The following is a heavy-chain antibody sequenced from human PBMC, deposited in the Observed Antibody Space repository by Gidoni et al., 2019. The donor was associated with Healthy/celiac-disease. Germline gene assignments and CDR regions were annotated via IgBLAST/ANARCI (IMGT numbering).Heavy chain of an antibody. Sequence: QVQLQQWGAGLLKPPETLSLTCAVYGGSFSGYYWSWIRQPPGKGLEWIGEINHSGSTNYNPSRKSRVTISVDTSKNQFSLKLSSVTAADTAVYYWAGTETFIAAAGTDYWGQGTLVTVSS. J-gene: IGHJ4*02. CDR3: AGTETFIAAAGTDY. D-gene: IGHD6-13*01. CDR2: INHSGST. CDR1: GGSFSGYY. V-gene: IGHV4-34*01.